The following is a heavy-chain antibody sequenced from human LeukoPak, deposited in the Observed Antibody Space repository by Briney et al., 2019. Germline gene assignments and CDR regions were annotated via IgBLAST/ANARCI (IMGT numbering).Heavy chain of an antibody. CDR2: IYYSGST. V-gene: IGHV4-39*07. Sequence: SETLSLTCTVSGGSISSSSYYWGWIRQPPGKGLEWIGSIYYSGSTYYNPSLKSRVTISVDTSKNQFSLKLSSVTAADTAVYYCARLFDSGGYFPSHFDFWGQGALVTVSS. CDR1: GGSISSSSYY. D-gene: IGHD3-22*01. J-gene: IGHJ4*02. CDR3: ARLFDSGGYFPSHFDF.